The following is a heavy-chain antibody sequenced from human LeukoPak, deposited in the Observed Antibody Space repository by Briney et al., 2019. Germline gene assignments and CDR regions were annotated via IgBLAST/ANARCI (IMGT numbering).Heavy chain of an antibody. CDR1: GFIFSNYW. CDR3: ARVLVGAAGY. D-gene: IGHD1-26*01. J-gene: IGHJ4*02. Sequence: GGSLRLSCAASGFIFSNYWMHWVRQAPGKGLVWVSRINSDGSTTNHADSVKGRFTISRDNAKNTLYLQMNSLRAEDTAVYYCARVLVGAAGYWGQGTLVTVSS. V-gene: IGHV3-74*01. CDR2: INSDGSTT.